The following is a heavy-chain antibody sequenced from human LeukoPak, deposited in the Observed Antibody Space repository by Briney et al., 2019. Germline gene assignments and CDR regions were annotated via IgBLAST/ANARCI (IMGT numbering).Heavy chain of an antibody. Sequence: GGSLRLSCAASGFTFSSYSVNWVRKAPGKGLEWVSYIRSSPSTIYYVDSVKGRFTISRDNAKNSLYLQMNSLRDEDTAVYYCARDLHWAFDYWGQGTLVTVSS. J-gene: IGHJ4*02. CDR3: ARDLHWAFDY. D-gene: IGHD7-27*01. CDR1: GFTFSSYS. CDR2: IRSSPSTI. V-gene: IGHV3-48*02.